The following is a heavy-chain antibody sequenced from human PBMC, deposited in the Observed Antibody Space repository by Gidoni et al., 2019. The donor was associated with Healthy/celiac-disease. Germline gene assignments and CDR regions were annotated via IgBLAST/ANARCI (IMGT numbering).Heavy chain of an antibody. CDR1: GFTFSSYA. V-gene: IGHV3-23*01. D-gene: IGHD6-19*01. CDR3: AKDPLSQWYFDY. Sequence: EVQLLESGGGLVQPGGSLRLSCAASGFTFSSYAMSWVRQAPGKGLEWVSAISGSGGSTYYADSVKGRFTISRDNSKNTLYLQMNSLRAEDTAVYYWAKDPLSQWYFDYWGQGTLVTVSS. CDR2: ISGSGGST. J-gene: IGHJ4*02.